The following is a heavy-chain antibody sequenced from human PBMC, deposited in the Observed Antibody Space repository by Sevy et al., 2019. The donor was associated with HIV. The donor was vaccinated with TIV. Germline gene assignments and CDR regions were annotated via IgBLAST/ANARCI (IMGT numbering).Heavy chain of an antibody. CDR2: INPKRGGA. Sequence: ASVKVSCKATEYTFIDYYIHWVRQAPGQGLEWMGWINPKRGGANYAQSFQGWVTMTRDTSLNTIYMQLTSLRGDDTAVYYCAREEIGYGMDVWGQGTAVTVSS. V-gene: IGHV1-2*04. CDR3: AREEIGYGMDV. J-gene: IGHJ6*02. CDR1: EYTFIDYY.